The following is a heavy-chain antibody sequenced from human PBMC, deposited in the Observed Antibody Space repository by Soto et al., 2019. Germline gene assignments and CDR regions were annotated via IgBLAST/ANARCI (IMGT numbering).Heavy chain of an antibody. D-gene: IGHD3-22*01. J-gene: IGHJ4*02. Sequence: SETLSLTCTFSCGSIISGGYYGSWIRQHPGKGLEWIGYIYYSGSTYYNPSLKSRVTISVDTSKNQFSLKLSSVTAADTAVYYCARVGGSMIWFIDYWGQGTLVTVSS. CDR1: CGSIISGGYY. CDR3: ARVGGSMIWFIDY. V-gene: IGHV4-31*03. CDR2: IYYSGST.